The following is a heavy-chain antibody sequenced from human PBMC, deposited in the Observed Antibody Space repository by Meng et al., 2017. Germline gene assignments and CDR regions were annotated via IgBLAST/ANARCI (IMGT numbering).Heavy chain of an antibody. D-gene: IGHD2-15*01. CDR2: IFHTGNT. Sequence: QMQLQESGPGLVKPSGTLSLTCAVPGGSFSSGNWWGWVRQPPGKGLEWIGEIFHTGNTNYNPSLQSRVSLSIDKSKSQFSLKMISVTAADTAIYYCVNYCSGGKCSPNEKTQHWGQGTLVTVSS. CDR1: GGSFSSGNW. V-gene: IGHV4-4*02. CDR3: VNYCSGGKCSPNEKTQH. J-gene: IGHJ1*01.